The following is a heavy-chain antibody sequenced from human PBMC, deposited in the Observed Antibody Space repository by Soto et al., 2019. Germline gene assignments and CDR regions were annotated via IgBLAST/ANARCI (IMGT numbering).Heavy chain of an antibody. CDR2: LNAHSGGT. Sequence: ASVKVSCKASGFSFTGYYIHWLRPAPGQGLEWMGWLNAHSGGTEYAQKFQGRITLTRDTSIATAYLTLTSLTSDDTAVYYCAKEEGWIQLWIPYYFDYWGQGTLVTVSS. CDR1: GFSFTGYY. J-gene: IGHJ4*02. V-gene: IGHV1-2*02. CDR3: AKEEGWIQLWIPYYFDY. D-gene: IGHD5-18*01.